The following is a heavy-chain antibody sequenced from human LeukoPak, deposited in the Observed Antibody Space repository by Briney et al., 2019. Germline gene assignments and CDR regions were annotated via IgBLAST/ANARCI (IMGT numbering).Heavy chain of an antibody. V-gene: IGHV4-4*07. CDR2: IHTSGST. D-gene: IGHD3-10*01. CDR3: ARSDGYGLVGI. Sequence: SETLSLTCTVSGGSISSYYWSWIRQPAGKGLEWIGRIHTSGSTNYNPSLKSRVTMSVDTSKKQFSLKLTSVTAADTAVYYCARSDGYGLVGIWGQGTMVTVSS. J-gene: IGHJ3*02. CDR1: GGSISSYY.